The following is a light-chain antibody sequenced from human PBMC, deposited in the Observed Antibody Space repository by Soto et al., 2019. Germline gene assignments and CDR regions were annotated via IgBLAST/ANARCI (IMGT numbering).Light chain of an antibody. CDR1: QGISSY. Sequence: DIQLTQSPSFLSASVGDRVTITCRASQGISSYLAWYQQKPGKAPKLLIYAASTLQSGVPSRFSGSGSGTEFTLPISRLQPEDFATYYCQKLNSYPLTFGPGTKVDIK. CDR3: QKLNSYPLT. CDR2: AAS. V-gene: IGKV1-9*01. J-gene: IGKJ3*01.